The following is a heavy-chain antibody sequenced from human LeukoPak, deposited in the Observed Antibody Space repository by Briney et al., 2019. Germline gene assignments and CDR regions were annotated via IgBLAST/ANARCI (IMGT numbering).Heavy chain of an antibody. J-gene: IGHJ6*03. Sequence: PSGTLSLTCAVSGGSISSSNWWSWVRQPPGKGLEWIGEIYHSGSTNYNPSLKSRVTISVDKSKNQFSLKLSSVTAADTAVYYCARAPTSSSPTRAYYMDVWGKGTTVTVSS. D-gene: IGHD6-6*01. V-gene: IGHV4-4*02. CDR3: ARAPTSSSPTRAYYMDV. CDR1: GGSISSSNW. CDR2: IYHSGST.